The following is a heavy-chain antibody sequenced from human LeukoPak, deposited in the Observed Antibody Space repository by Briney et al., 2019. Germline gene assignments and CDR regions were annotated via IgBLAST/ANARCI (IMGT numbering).Heavy chain of an antibody. D-gene: IGHD6-19*01. CDR1: GFTFSDYY. V-gene: IGHV3-11*06. CDR3: ATTSGYRSGWYYFDH. CDR2: ISTSSTYT. Sequence: PGGSLRLSCAASGFTFSDYYMSWIRQAPGKGLEWVSYISTSSTYTNYADSVKGRFTISRDNAKNSLYLQMNSLRAEDTAVYYCATTSGYRSGWYYFDHWGQGTLVTVSS. J-gene: IGHJ4*02.